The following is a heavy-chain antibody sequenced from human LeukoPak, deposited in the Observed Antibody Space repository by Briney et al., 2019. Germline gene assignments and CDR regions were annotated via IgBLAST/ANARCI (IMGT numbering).Heavy chain of an antibody. V-gene: IGHV4-59*01. J-gene: IGHJ4*02. CDR3: AREVAIGRAAMEGLLH. CDR2: IYYSGST. D-gene: IGHD5-18*01. CDR1: GGSISSYY. Sequence: PSETLSLTCTVSGGSISSYYWSWIRQPPGKGLEWIGYIYYSGSTNYNPSLKSRVTISVDTSKNQFSLKLSSVTAADTAVYYCAREVAIGRAAMEGLLHWGQGTLVTVSS.